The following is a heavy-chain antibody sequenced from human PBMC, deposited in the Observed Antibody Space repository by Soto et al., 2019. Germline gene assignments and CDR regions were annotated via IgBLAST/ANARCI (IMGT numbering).Heavy chain of an antibody. Sequence: GGSLRLSCAASGFTFSNAWMSWVRQAPGKGLEWVGRIKSKTDGGTTDYAAPVKGRFTISRDDSKNTLYLQMNSLKTEDTAVYYCSAEIPHSSGYYFDYWGQGTLVTGSS. D-gene: IGHD3-22*01. CDR1: GFTFSNAW. CDR3: SAEIPHSSGYYFDY. CDR2: IKSKTDGGTT. J-gene: IGHJ4*02. V-gene: IGHV3-15*01.